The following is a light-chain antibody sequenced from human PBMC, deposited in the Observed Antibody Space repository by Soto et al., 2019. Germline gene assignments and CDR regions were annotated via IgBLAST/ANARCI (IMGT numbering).Light chain of an antibody. Sequence: EIVLTQSPGTLSLSPGERATLSCRASQSVSSTYLAWYQQKPGQAPRLLIYGASSRATGIPDRFSGSGSGTDFTLTNSRLEPEDFAVYYCQQYGSPITFGPGTKVDIK. CDR2: GAS. V-gene: IGKV3-20*01. J-gene: IGKJ3*01. CDR1: QSVSSTY. CDR3: QQYGSPIT.